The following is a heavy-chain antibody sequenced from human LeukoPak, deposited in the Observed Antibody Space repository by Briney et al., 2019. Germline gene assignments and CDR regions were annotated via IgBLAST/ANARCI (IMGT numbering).Heavy chain of an antibody. CDR2: IYHSGST. D-gene: IGHD3-10*01. J-gene: IGHJ6*02. CDR1: GGSFSGYY. V-gene: IGHV4-34*01. CDR3: ARVRGLVNGSGSSYGMDV. Sequence: SETLSLTCAVYGGSFSGYYWSWIRQPPGKGLEWIGYIYHSGSTYYNPSLKSRVTISVDRSKNQFSLKLSSVTAADTAVYYCARVRGLVNGSGSSYGMDVWGQGTTVTVSS.